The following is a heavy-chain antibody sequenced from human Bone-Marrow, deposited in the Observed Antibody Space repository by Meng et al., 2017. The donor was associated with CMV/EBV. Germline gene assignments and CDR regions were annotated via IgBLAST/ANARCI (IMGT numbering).Heavy chain of an antibody. Sequence: ASVKVSCKASGYTFTNYFIHWLRQAPGQGLEWMGIINPSGGSTSYAQKFQGRVTMTRDTSTSTVYMELSSLRSEDTAVYYCAREASGYDPWGQGTLVTVSS. CDR3: AREASGYDP. D-gene: IGHD5-12*01. CDR2: INPSGGST. V-gene: IGHV1-46*01. J-gene: IGHJ5*02. CDR1: GYTFTNYF.